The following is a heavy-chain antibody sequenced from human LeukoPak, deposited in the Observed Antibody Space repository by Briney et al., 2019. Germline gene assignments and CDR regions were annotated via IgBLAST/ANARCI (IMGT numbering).Heavy chain of an antibody. D-gene: IGHD3-10*02. J-gene: IGHJ6*03. CDR2: IIPIFGTA. V-gene: IGHV1-69*13. CDR3: ARDIAITMIGGGYMDV. CDR1: GGTFSSYA. Sequence: GASVKVSCKASGGTFSSYAISWVRQAPGQGLEWMGGIIPIFGTANYAQKFQGRVTITADESTSTAYMELSSLRSEDTAVYYCARDIAITMIGGGYMDVWGKGTTVTVSS.